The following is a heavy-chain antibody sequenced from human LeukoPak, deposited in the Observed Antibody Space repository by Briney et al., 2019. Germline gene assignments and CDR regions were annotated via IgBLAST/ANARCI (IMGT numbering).Heavy chain of an antibody. Sequence: GGSLRLSCAASGFTVSSNYMSWVRQAPGKGLEWVSTISGGGGSTYYADSVKGRFTISRDNSKNTLYLQVNSLRAEDTAVYYCAKGGKWDVTPFDYWGQRTLVTVSS. D-gene: IGHD1-26*01. CDR2: ISGGGGST. J-gene: IGHJ4*02. CDR3: AKGGKWDVTPFDY. V-gene: IGHV3-23*01. CDR1: GFTVSSNY.